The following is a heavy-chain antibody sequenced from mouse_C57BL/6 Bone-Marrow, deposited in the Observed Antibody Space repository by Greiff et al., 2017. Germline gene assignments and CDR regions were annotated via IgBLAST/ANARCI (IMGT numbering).Heavy chain of an antibody. J-gene: IGHJ2*01. D-gene: IGHD2-1*01. CDR3: ARGGNYGGYYFDY. CDR1: GYTFTSYW. V-gene: IGHV1-69*01. CDR2: IDPSDSYT. Sequence: QVQLQQPGAELVMPGASVKLSCKASGYTFTSYWMHWVKQRPGQGLEWIGEIDPSDSYTNYNQKFKGKSTLTVDKSSSTAYLELSRLTSDDSAVYYCARGGNYGGYYFDYWGQGTTLTVAS.